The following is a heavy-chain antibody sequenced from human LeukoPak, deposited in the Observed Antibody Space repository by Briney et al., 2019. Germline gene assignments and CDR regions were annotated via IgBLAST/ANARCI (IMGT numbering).Heavy chain of an antibody. CDR1: GFTFSSYS. D-gene: IGHD5-18*01. CDR3: ARHLSGVTGYTYGRGIDY. J-gene: IGHJ4*02. CDR2: IKKDGSEK. Sequence: GGSLRLSCAASGFTFSSYSMNWVRQAPGKGLEWVANIKKDGSEKFYVDSVRGRFTISRDNAKTSLYLQMVSLRAEDTAVYYCARHLSGVTGYTYGRGIDYWGQGTLVSVSS. V-gene: IGHV3-7*01.